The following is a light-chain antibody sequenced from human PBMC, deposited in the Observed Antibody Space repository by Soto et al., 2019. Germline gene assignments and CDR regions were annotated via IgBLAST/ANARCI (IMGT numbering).Light chain of an antibody. CDR3: AARDDSLNGQV. CDR1: SSNIGRNT. V-gene: IGLV1-44*01. CDR2: SNN. Sequence: QSVLTQPPSASGTPGQRVTISCSGSSSNIGRNTVNWYQQLRGTAPKLLIYSNNHRPSGVPDRFSGSKSGTSASLAISGLQSEDEADYYCAARDDSLNGQVFGTGTKLTVL. J-gene: IGLJ1*01.